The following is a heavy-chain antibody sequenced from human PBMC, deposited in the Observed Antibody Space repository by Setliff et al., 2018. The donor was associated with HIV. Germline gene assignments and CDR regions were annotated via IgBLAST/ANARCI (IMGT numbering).Heavy chain of an antibody. CDR1: SESLSGFY. Sequence: PSETLSLTCGVFSESLSGFYWSWIRQAPGKGLEWIGDISHSGTTSYNPSLKSRVTISLDTSKKEFSLRLTSVTAADTAIYFCSREVPFHQTTHINNLFADNWGQGTLVTVSS. CDR2: ISHSGTT. V-gene: IGHV4-34*01. D-gene: IGHD1-1*01. J-gene: IGHJ4*01. CDR3: SREVPFHQTTHINNLFADN.